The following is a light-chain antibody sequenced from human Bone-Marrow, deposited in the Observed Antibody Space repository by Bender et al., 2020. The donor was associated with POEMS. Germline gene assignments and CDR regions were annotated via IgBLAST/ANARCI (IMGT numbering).Light chain of an antibody. CDR3: SSYAGGNTFV. CDR1: TSDVGGYNY. Sequence: QSALTQTPSVSGSPGQSVTISCTGTTSDVGGYNYVSWFQHHPGEAPKVIIFEVIKRPSGVPHRFSGSKSGNTASLTVSGLEPEDEADYYCSSYAGGNTFVFGGGTKLTV. CDR2: EVI. V-gene: IGLV2-8*01. J-gene: IGLJ2*01.